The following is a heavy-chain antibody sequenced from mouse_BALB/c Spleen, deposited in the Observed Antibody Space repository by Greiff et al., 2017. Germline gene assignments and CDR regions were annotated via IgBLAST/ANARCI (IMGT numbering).Heavy chain of an antibody. CDR3: ARRGGPSTTVDY. CDR1: GYAFRSYW. V-gene: IGHV1-80*01. Sequence: VQLQQSGAELVRPGSSVKISCKASGYAFRSYWMNWVKQRPGQGLEWIGQIYPGDGDTNYNGKFKGKATLTADKSSSTAYMQLSSLTSEDSAVYFWARRGGPSTTVDYWGQGTTLTVSS. J-gene: IGHJ2*01. CDR2: IYPGDGDT. D-gene: IGHD1-1*01.